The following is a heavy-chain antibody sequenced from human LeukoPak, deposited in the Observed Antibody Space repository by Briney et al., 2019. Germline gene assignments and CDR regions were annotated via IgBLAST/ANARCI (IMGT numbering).Heavy chain of an antibody. CDR2: INHSGST. J-gene: IGHJ5*02. V-gene: IGHV4-34*01. CDR1: GGSFSGYY. CDR3: ARVQCSSTSCPLFWFDP. D-gene: IGHD2-2*01. Sequence: SETLSLTCAVYGGSFSGYYWSWIRQPPGKGLEWVGEINHSGSTNYNPSLKSRVTISVDTSKNQFSLKLSSVTAADTAVYSCARVQCSSTSCPLFWFDPWGQGTLVTVSS.